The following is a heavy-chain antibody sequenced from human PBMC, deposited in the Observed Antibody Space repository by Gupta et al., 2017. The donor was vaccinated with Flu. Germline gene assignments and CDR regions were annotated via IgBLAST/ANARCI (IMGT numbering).Heavy chain of an antibody. J-gene: IGHJ4*02. CDR2: ISYDGSNK. CDR3: ARDYGGNGGGWFDY. CDR1: GFTLNNYA. D-gene: IGHD4-23*01. V-gene: IGHV3-30-3*01. Sequence: QVQLVESGGGEVQSGRSLRLSCAASGFTLNNYAMHWVRQDPGKGLEWVAVISYDGSNKYYADSVKGRFTISGDNSKNTLYVQINSLRAEDTAVYYCARDYGGNGGGWFDYWGQGTLVTVSS.